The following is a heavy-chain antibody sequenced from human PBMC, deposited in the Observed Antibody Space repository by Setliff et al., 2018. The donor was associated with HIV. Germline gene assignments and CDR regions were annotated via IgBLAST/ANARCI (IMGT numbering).Heavy chain of an antibody. J-gene: IGHJ4*02. V-gene: IGHV4-39*01. CDR2: IYYSGST. Sequence: SETLSLTCSVSGDSITSSSSSHYWGWIRQPPGKGLEWIGSIYYSGSTYYNPSLQSRVTISVHTPKNHFSLKLSSVTAADTALYYCARHAPSGELYYFDYWGQGTLVTVSS. CDR1: GDSITSSSSSHY. D-gene: IGHD3-10*01. CDR3: ARHAPSGELYYFDY.